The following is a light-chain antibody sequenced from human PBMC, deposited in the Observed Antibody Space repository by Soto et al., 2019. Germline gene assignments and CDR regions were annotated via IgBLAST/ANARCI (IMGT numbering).Light chain of an antibody. J-gene: IGLJ1*01. CDR1: SSDVGSYNL. CDR3: ASYTSSSSYV. V-gene: IGLV2-14*02. Sequence: QSVLTQPASVSGSPEQSITISCTGTSSDVGSYNLVSWYQQHPGKAPKVMIYEVSNRPSGVSNRFSGSKSGNTASLTISGLQAEDEADYYCASYTSSSSYVFGTGTKVTVL. CDR2: EVS.